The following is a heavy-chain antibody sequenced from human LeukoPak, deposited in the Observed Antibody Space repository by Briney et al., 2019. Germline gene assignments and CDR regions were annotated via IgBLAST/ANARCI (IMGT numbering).Heavy chain of an antibody. CDR3: ARHFQAAYDI. Sequence: GGSLRLSCAASGFIFSGYWLSGVRQAPGKGREGVAYINQDGSAKKYVDSVMGRFTISRDNAKNSLYLQMNNVRAEDTAVYYCARHFQAAYDIWGQGTRVTVSS. V-gene: IGHV3-7*01. CDR1: GFIFSGYW. CDR2: INQDGSAK. J-gene: IGHJ3*02.